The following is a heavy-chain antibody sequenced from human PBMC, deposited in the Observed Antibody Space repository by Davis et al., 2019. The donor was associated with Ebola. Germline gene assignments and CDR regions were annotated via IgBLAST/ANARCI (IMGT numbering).Heavy chain of an antibody. CDR1: GYTFTSYG. D-gene: IGHD3-10*01. Sequence: SVQVSCKASGYTFTSYGISWVRQAPGQGLEWMGGIVPIFGTANYAQKFQGRVTITADESTSTAYMELSSLRSEDTAVYYCARVIRVTMVRGVIGGPYGMDVWGQGTTVTVSS. V-gene: IGHV1-69*13. J-gene: IGHJ6*02. CDR3: ARVIRVTMVRGVIGGPYGMDV. CDR2: IVPIFGTA.